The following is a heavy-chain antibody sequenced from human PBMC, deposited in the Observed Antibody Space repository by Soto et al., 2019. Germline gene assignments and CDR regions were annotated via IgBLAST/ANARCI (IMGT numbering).Heavy chain of an antibody. CDR2: ISYDGSNK. J-gene: IGHJ6*02. Sequence: QVQLVESGGGVVQPGRSLRLSCAASGLTFSSYAMHWVRQAPGKGLEWVAVISYDGSNKYYADSVKGRFTISRDNSKNTLYLQMNSLRAEDTAVYYCARCSQLVRNHYYYGMDVWGQGTTVTVSS. V-gene: IGHV3-30-3*01. CDR1: GLTFSSYA. D-gene: IGHD6-13*01. CDR3: ARCSQLVRNHYYYGMDV.